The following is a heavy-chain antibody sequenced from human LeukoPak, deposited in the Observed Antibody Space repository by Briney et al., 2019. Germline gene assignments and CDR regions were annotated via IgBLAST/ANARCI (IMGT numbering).Heavy chain of an antibody. D-gene: IGHD6-19*01. CDR3: VKNGIYSSGWYGGYFDY. CDR2: ISYEGSNK. Sequence: SLTVSCAASGFTFSSYAMHWVRQAPGKGLEWVAVISYEGSNKYYADSVKGRFTISRDNSKNTLYLQMSSLRAEDTAVYYCVKNGIYSSGWYGGYFDYWGQGSLVTVSS. J-gene: IGHJ4*02. CDR1: GFTFSSYA. V-gene: IGHV3-30-3*02.